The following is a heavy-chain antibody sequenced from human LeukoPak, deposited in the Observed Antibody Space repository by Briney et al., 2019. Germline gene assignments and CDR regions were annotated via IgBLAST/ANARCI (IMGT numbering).Heavy chain of an antibody. V-gene: IGHV4-34*01. CDR1: GGSFSGYY. D-gene: IGHD2-21*02. Sequence: SETLSLTCAVYGGSFSGYYWSWIRQPPGKGLEWIGEINHSGSTNYNPSLKSRVTISVDTSKNQFSLKLSSVTAADTAVYYCARGPRVAVTAILLDAFDIWGQGTMVTVSS. CDR3: ARGPRVAVTAILLDAFDI. CDR2: INHSGST. J-gene: IGHJ3*02.